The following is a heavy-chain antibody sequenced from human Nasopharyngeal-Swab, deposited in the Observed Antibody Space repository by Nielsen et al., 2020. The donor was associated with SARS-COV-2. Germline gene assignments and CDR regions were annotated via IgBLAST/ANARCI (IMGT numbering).Heavy chain of an antibody. Sequence: ASVKVSCKASGYTFTSYDINWVRQATGQGLEWMGWMNPNSGNTGYAQKFQGRVTMTRNTSISTAYMELSSLRSEDTAVYYCARDGITIFPYGMDVWGQGTTVTVSS. CDR3: ARDGITIFPYGMDV. D-gene: IGHD3-3*01. V-gene: IGHV1-8*01. CDR1: GYTFTSYD. CDR2: MNPNSGNT. J-gene: IGHJ6*02.